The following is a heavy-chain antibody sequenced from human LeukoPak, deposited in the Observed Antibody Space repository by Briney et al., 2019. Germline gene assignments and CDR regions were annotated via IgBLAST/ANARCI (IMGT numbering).Heavy chain of an antibody. Sequence: GGSLRLSCAASGFTFANTWMHWVRQAPGKGLVWVSLINNDGSTTNYADSVKGRFTISRDNAKYTVYLQMNSLRAEDTAVYYCAIGGTYGSGSWGQGTLVTVSS. V-gene: IGHV3-74*01. CDR3: AIGGTYGSGS. D-gene: IGHD3-10*01. CDR2: INNDGSTT. CDR1: GFTFANTW. J-gene: IGHJ4*02.